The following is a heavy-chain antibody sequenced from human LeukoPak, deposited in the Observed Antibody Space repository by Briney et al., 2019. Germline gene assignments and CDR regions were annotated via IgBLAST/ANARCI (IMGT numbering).Heavy chain of an antibody. CDR3: ARPHGTSYYYYLDV. CDR2: IYSGGDT. Sequence: PGRSLRLSCAASGFSVSGSYMTWVRQAPGKGLEWVSLIYSGGDTYYPDSVKGRFTISRDASKNTFLLQMNSLRAEDTAVYYCARPHGTSYYYYLDVWGTGTTVTVSS. D-gene: IGHD3/OR15-3a*01. CDR1: GFSVSGSY. J-gene: IGHJ6*03. V-gene: IGHV3-53*01.